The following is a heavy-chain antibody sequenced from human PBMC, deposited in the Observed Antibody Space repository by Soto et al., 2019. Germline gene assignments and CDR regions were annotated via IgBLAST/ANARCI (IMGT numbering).Heavy chain of an antibody. CDR1: GYIFSNYL. D-gene: IGHD1-1*01. V-gene: IGHV5-10-1*01. Sequence: GESLKISCQGSGYIFSNYLITWVRQMPGKGLEWMGRIDPGGSDTNYSPSFQGHVTRSSDKSINTAFLQWSSLKASDTAIYYCARQLPGKLDVWGQGTTVTVSS. CDR2: IDPGGSDT. CDR3: ARQLPGKLDV. J-gene: IGHJ6*02.